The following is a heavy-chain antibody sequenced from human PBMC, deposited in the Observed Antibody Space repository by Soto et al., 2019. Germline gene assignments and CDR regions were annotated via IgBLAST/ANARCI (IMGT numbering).Heavy chain of an antibody. V-gene: IGHV3-74*01. CDR3: TRVAATATFFDS. CDR2: INVDGSSI. Sequence: GVSLRLSCAASKVTINNYWMHWVRQAPGKGLVWVSRINVDGSSISYADSVKGRFTISRERAKNTLYLQMNSLRDEDTAVYYCTRVAATATFFDSWGQGTLVTVSS. J-gene: IGHJ4*02. D-gene: IGHD2-15*01. CDR1: KVTINNYW.